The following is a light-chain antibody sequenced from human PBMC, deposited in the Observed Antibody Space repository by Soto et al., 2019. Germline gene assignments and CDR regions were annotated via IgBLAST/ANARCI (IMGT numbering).Light chain of an antibody. V-gene: IGKV3-15*01. Sequence: EIVLTQSPATLSVSPGERATLSCMASQSVGSNFAWYQQKPGQAPRLLIFASSTRATGVPARFSGSGSGTEFTLTISSLQSEDFAVYYCQQYGDWPLTFGGGAKVEIE. J-gene: IGKJ4*01. CDR3: QQYGDWPLT. CDR2: ASS. CDR1: QSVGSN.